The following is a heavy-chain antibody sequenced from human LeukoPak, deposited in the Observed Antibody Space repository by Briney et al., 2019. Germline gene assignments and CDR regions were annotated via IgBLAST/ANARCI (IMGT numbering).Heavy chain of an antibody. Sequence: SVKVSCKASGGTFSSYAISWVRQAPGQGLEWMGGIIPTFGTANYAQKFQGRVTITADESTSTAYMELSSLRSEDTAVYYCAREGIISTVVAPDAFDIWGQGTMVTVSS. CDR1: GGTFSSYA. J-gene: IGHJ3*02. D-gene: IGHD4-23*01. CDR3: AREGIISTVVAPDAFDI. V-gene: IGHV1-69*13. CDR2: IIPTFGTA.